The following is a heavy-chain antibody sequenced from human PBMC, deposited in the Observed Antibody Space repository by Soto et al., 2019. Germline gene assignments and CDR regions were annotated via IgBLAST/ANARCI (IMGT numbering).Heavy chain of an antibody. CDR3: ARIYYYDSSTSMDV. D-gene: IGHD3-22*01. V-gene: IGHV1-2*02. J-gene: IGHJ6*02. CDR1: GYTFTGYY. CDR2: INPNSGGT. Sequence: VASVKVSCKASGYTFTGYYMHWVRQAPGQGLEWMGWINPNSGGTNYAQKFQGRVTMTRDTSISTAYMELSRLRSDDTAVYYCARIYYYDSSTSMDVWGQGTTVTVSS.